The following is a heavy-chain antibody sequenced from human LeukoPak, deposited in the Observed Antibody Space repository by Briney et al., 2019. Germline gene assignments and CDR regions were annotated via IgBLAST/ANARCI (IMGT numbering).Heavy chain of an antibody. V-gene: IGHV1-2*02. CDR2: MNPNTADT. CDR3: ARDRAVAGTNLDAFDF. D-gene: IGHD6-19*01. J-gene: IGHJ3*01. CDR1: GYTFTGYY. Sequence: ASVKVSCKASGYTFTGYYIHWVRQAPGQGLEWMGWMNPNTADTNYAQRFQGRVTMTRDTSISTAYMELSRLRSDDTAVFYCARDRAVAGTNLDAFDFWGQGTVVTVSS.